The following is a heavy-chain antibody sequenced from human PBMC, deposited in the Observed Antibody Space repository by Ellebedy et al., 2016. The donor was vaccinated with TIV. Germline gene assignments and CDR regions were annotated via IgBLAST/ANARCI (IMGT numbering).Heavy chain of an antibody. CDR3: ARNGVSGWSYFDY. CDR1: GYTFIDYH. J-gene: IGHJ4*02. CDR2: INAKRRAT. V-gene: IGHV1-2*02. Sequence: AASVKVSCKTSGYTFIDYHIHWLRQAPGQGLEWMGWINAKRRATIYVQKFHDRVTMTRDMSISTAFLEVPGLTSDDTAVYYCARNGVSGWSYFDYWGQGTLVTVAS. D-gene: IGHD6-19*01.